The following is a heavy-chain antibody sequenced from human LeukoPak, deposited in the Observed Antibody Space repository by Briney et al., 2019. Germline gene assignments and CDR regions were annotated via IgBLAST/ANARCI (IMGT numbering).Heavy chain of an antibody. D-gene: IGHD2-2*01. J-gene: IGHJ4*02. CDR3: ARVYCSSTSCYNLFDY. V-gene: IGHV4-59*08. CDR1: GGSINSYF. Sequence: SETLSLTCTVSGGSINSYFWNWIRQPPGKALEWIGYISYSGSNYNPSLKSRVTISLDTSKNQFSLKLSSVTAADTAVYYCARVYCSSTSCYNLFDYWGQGTLVTVSS. CDR2: ISYSGS.